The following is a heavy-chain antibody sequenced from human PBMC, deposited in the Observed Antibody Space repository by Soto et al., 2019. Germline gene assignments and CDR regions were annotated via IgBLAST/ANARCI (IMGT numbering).Heavy chain of an antibody. Sequence: SETLSLTCAVYGGSFSGYYWSWIRQPPGKGLEWIGEINHSGSTNYNPSPKSRVTISVDTSKNQFSLKLSSVTAADTAVYYCARVRAVAARVGAFDICGQATMVTV. V-gene: IGHV4-34*01. D-gene: IGHD2-15*01. CDR2: INHSGST. J-gene: IGHJ3*02. CDR3: ARVRAVAARVGAFDI. CDR1: GGSFSGYY.